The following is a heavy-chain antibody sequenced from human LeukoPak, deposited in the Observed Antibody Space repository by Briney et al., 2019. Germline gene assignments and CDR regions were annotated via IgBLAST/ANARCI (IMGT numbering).Heavy chain of an antibody. J-gene: IGHJ6*03. Sequence: SETLSLTCTVSGGSISSYYWSWIRQPPGKGLEWIGYIYYNGATNYNPSLKSRVTISVDTSKNQFSLKLSSLTAADTAVYYCARDRDYYYYYMDVWGKGTTVTVSS. V-gene: IGHV4-59*01. CDR1: GGSISSYY. D-gene: IGHD3-10*01. CDR3: ARDRDYYYYYMDV. CDR2: IYYNGAT.